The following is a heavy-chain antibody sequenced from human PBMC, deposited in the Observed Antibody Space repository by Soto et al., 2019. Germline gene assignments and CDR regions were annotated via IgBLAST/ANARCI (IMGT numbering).Heavy chain of an antibody. V-gene: IGHV1-18*01. CDR2: ISAYNGNT. Sequence: ASVKVSCKASGYTFTSYGISWVRQAPGQGLEWMGWISAYNGNTNYAQKLQGRVTMTTDTSTSTAYMELRSLRSDDTAVYYCARDPYDFWSGYSHYYYYYGMDVWGQVTTVTVS. CDR1: GYTFTSYG. J-gene: IGHJ6*02. D-gene: IGHD3-3*01. CDR3: ARDPYDFWSGYSHYYYYYGMDV.